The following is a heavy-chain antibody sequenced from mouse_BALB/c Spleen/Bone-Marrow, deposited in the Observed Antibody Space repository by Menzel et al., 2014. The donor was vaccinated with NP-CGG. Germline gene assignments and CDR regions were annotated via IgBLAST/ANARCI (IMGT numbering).Heavy chain of an antibody. V-gene: IGHV5-17*02. J-gene: IGHJ4*01. D-gene: IGHD2-2*01. Sequence: EVKLEESGGGLVQPGGSRKLSCAASGFTFSSFGMHWVRRAPEKGLEWVAYISSGSSNINYADTVKGRFTISRDNPKNPLFLQMTSLRSEDTAMYYCARWGYYYAMDYWGQGTSVTVSS. CDR2: ISSGSSNI. CDR3: ARWGYYYAMDY. CDR1: GFTFSSFG.